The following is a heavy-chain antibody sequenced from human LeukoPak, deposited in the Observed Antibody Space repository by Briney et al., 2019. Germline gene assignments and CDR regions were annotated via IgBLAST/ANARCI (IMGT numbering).Heavy chain of an antibody. D-gene: IGHD3-22*01. CDR2: ISSSSSTI. V-gene: IGHV3-48*02. CDR1: GFTFRSYS. J-gene: IGHJ4*02. Sequence: GGSLRLSCAASGFTFRSYSMNWVRQAPGKGLEWVSYISSSSSTIYYADSVKGRFTISRDNAKNSLYLQMNSLRDEDTAVYYCARDGLYYYDSSGYGFDYWGQGTLVTVSS. CDR3: ARDGLYYYDSSGYGFDY.